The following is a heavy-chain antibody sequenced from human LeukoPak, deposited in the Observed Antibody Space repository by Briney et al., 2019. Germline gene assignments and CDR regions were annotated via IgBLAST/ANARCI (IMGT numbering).Heavy chain of an antibody. CDR2: VSAYNGNT. D-gene: IGHD7-27*01. Sequence: GASVKVSCKASGYTFTSYGISWVRQAPGQGLEWMGWVSAYNGNTNYAQKLQGRVTMTTDTSTSTAYMELRSLRSDDTAVYYCASTKLGINYFDYWGQGTLVTVSS. V-gene: IGHV1-18*01. J-gene: IGHJ4*02. CDR1: GYTFTSYG. CDR3: ASTKLGINYFDY.